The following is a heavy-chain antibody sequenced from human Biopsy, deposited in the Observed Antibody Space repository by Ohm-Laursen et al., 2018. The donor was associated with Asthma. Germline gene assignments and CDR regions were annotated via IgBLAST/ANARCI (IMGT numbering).Heavy chain of an antibody. Sequence: SSLRLSCAASGFVFSQCGMHWVRQGPGKGLEWVALVSSDGHNKYYEDSVKGRFTISRDNSRNRLYLQINRLPVEDSAVYFCARQPGQDSGDSIVFDIWGQGTKV. J-gene: IGHJ3*02. D-gene: IGHD4-17*01. CDR1: GFVFSQCG. CDR2: VSSDGHNK. V-gene: IGHV3-30*03. CDR3: ARQPGQDSGDSIVFDI.